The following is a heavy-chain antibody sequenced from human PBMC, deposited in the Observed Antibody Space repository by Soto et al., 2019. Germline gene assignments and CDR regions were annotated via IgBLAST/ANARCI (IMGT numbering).Heavy chain of an antibody. J-gene: IGHJ3*02. CDR2: ISDDGSNK. Sequence: QVQLVESGGGLVQPGRSLRLSCAASGFTFSSYAMHWVRQAPGKGLEWVAVISDDGSNKYYAVSVKGRFTISRDNSKNTLYLQMDSLRAEDTAVYYCARPLLLEAFDNWGQGTMVTVSS. V-gene: IGHV3-30-3*01. CDR1: GFTFSSYA. D-gene: IGHD1-1*01. CDR3: ARPLLLEAFDN.